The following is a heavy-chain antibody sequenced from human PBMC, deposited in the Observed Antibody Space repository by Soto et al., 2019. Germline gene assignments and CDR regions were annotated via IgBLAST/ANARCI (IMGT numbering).Heavy chain of an antibody. J-gene: IGHJ6*02. Sequence: GGSLKLSCAASGITFSSKAMHWVRQAPGKGLEWVAVTSYDGINKYYADSVKGRFTISRDNSKNTLYLQMNSLRTEDTAVYYCARDPAHGGVSTPEAPYYYYYGMDVWGQGTTVTVSS. CDR2: TSYDGINK. D-gene: IGHD5-12*01. CDR1: GITFSSKA. CDR3: ARDPAHGGVSTPEAPYYYYYGMDV. V-gene: IGHV3-30-3*01.